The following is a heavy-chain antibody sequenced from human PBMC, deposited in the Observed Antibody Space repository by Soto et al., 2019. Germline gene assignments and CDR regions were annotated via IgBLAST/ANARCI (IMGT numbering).Heavy chain of an antibody. CDR3: ARDTDGLHY. CDR2: INTDGSIT. J-gene: IGHJ4*02. V-gene: IGHV3-74*01. CDR1: GLIFSNYK. Sequence: EVQLVESGGGLVQPGGSLRLSCAASGLIFSNYKMHWVRQAPGKGLEWVSRINTDGSITDYADSVKGRFTVSRDNPKSTRYLQMNSLRVEDTAVYYCARDTDGLHYWGQGTLVTVSS.